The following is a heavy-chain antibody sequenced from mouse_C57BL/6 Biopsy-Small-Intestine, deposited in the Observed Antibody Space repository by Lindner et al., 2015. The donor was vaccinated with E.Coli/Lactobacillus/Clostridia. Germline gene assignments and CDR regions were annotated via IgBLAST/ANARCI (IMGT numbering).Heavy chain of an antibody. CDR1: GYSFTSYA. Sequence: SVKVSCKASGYSFTSYAMQWVRQAPGQRLEWMGWINAGNGNRKYSQKFQGRVTITRDTSASTAYMELSSLTSDDTAVYYCARLLRHNWFDPWGQGTLVTVSS. D-gene: IGHD1-1*01. J-gene: IGHJ4*01. CDR3: ARLLRHNWFDP. V-gene: IGHV1-66*01. CDR2: INAGNGNR.